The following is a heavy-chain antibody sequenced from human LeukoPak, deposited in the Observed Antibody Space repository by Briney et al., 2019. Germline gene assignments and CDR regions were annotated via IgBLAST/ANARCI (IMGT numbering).Heavy chain of an antibody. V-gene: IGHV4-30-2*01. J-gene: IGHJ3*02. CDR2: IYHSGST. Sequence: SETLSLTCAVSGGSISSGGHYWSWIRQPPGKGLELIGYIYHSGSTYYNPSLKSRVTISVDRSKNQFSLKLSSVTAADTAVYYCARGAADAFDIWGQGTMVTVSS. D-gene: IGHD6-25*01. CDR3: ARGAADAFDI. CDR1: GGSISSGGHY.